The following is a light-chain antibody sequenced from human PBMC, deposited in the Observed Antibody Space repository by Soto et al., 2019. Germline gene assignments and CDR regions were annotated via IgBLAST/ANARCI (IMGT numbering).Light chain of an antibody. CDR3: QHYDNTPPSVT. J-gene: IGKJ3*01. CDR2: GAS. Sequence: ELVLTQSPGTLSLSPGERATLSCRASQSVKSTYLAWYQKKPGQAPRLLIYGASSRATGIPDRFSGSGSGTDFTLTISRLEAEDFAVYYCQHYDNTPPSVTFGPGTKVDIK. V-gene: IGKV3-20*01. CDR1: QSVKSTY.